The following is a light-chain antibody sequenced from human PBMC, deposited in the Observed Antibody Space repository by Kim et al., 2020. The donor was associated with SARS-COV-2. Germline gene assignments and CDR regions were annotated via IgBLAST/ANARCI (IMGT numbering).Light chain of an antibody. CDR1: TGAVTSGHH. V-gene: IGLV7-46*01. J-gene: IGLJ2*01. CDR3: LLYYNGYRI. CDR2: DTS. Sequence: QAVVTQEPSLTMSPGGKVTLTCGSSTGAVTSGHHPYWFQQKPGQAPRTLISDTSNKHSWTPARLSGTLLGGNAALTLSGALPEDEAEYYCLLYYNGYRIFGGGNQLTIL.